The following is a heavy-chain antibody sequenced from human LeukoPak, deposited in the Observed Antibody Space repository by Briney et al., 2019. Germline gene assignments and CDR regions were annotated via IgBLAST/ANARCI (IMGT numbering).Heavy chain of an antibody. CDR3: ARVDSSGYTRMKGYFDY. CDR1: GGSISSSSYY. D-gene: IGHD3-22*01. CDR2: IYYSGST. V-gene: IGHV4-39*07. J-gene: IGHJ4*02. Sequence: SSETLSLTCTVSGGSISSSSYYWGWIRQPPGKGLEWIGSIYYSGSTYYNPSLKSRVTISVDTSKNQFSLKLSSVTAADTAVYYCARVDSSGYTRMKGYFDYWGQGTLVTVSS.